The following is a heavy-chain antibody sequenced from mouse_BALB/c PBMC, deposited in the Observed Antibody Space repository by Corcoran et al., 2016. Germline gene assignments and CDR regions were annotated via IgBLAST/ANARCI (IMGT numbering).Heavy chain of an antibody. CDR3: ARKYGKGMYIDY. J-gene: IGHJ2*01. D-gene: IGHD2-10*02. CDR1: GFNIKDSY. CDR2: IDPANGNT. Sequence: EVHLQQSGAELVKPGASVKLSCTASGFNIKDSYMHWVKQRPEQCLEWIGRIDPANGNTKYDPKFQGKATITADTSSNTAYLQLSSLTSEDTVVYYCARKYGKGMYIDYWGQGTTLTVSS. V-gene: IGHV14-3*02.